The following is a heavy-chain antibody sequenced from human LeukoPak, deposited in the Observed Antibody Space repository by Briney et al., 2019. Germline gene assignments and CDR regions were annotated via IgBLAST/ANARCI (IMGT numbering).Heavy chain of an antibody. J-gene: IGHJ4*02. CDR3: TWQWLATKWGYYFDY. CDR2: ISFDGSNK. CDR1: GFTFSNYA. D-gene: IGHD6-19*01. V-gene: IGHV3-30*03. Sequence: PGGSLRLSCAASGFTFSNYAMHWVRQAPGKGLEWVAVISFDGSNKYYADSVKGRFTISRDNSKNTLYLQMSSLRTEDTAVYYCTWQWLATKWGYYFDYWGQGTLVTVSS.